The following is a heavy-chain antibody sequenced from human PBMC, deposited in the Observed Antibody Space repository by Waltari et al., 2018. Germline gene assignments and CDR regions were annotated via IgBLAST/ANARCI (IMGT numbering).Heavy chain of an antibody. D-gene: IGHD4-4*01. CDR3: ARVTVTTRPTYYYYMDV. Sequence: QVQLQQWGAGLLKPSETLSLTCAVYGGSFSGYYWNWIRQPPGKGLDWSGEINHSGSTNSNPSLKSRVTISVDTSKNQFSLKLSSVTAADTAVYYCARVTVTTRPTYYYYMDVWGKGTTVTVSS. CDR2: INHSGST. J-gene: IGHJ6*03. V-gene: IGHV4-34*01. CDR1: GGSFSGYY.